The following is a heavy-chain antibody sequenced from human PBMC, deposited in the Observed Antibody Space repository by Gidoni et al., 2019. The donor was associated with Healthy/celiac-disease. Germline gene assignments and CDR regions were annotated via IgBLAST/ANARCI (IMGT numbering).Heavy chain of an antibody. V-gene: IGHV1-69*01. CDR3: ARVGRRDQSVWFDP. CDR1: GGTFSSYA. CDR2: IIPIFGTA. J-gene: IGHJ5*02. Sequence: QVQLVQSGAEVKKPGSSVKVSCKASGGTFSSYAISWVRQAPGQGLEWRGGIIPIFGTADNAQKFQGRVTITADESTSTAYMDLSSLRSEDTAVYYCARVGRRDQSVWFDPWGQGTLVTVSS.